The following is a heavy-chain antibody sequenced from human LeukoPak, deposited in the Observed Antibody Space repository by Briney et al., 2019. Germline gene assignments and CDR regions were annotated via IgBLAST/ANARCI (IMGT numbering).Heavy chain of an antibody. CDR2: IDWDDDK. Sequence: CGPTLVNPTQPLTLTCTFSGFSLSTSGVCVSWIRQPPGKALEWLARIDWDDDKYYNTSLKTRLAISKDTSKNQMVLTMTNMDPVDTATYYCARIIAGGGSRLDYWGQGTLVTVSS. CDR3: ARIIAGGGSRLDY. D-gene: IGHD1-26*01. CDR1: GFSLSTSGVC. V-gene: IGHV2-70*11. J-gene: IGHJ4*02.